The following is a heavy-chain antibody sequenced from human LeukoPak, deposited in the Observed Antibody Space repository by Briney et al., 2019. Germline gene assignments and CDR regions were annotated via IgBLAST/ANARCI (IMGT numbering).Heavy chain of an antibody. CDR2: INAGNGNT. D-gene: IGHD6-13*01. CDR1: GYTFTSYA. V-gene: IGHV1-3*01. Sequence: ASVKVSCKASGYTFTSYAMHWVRQAPGQRLERMGWINAGNGNTKYSQKFQGRVTITRDTSASTAYMELSSLRSEDTAVYYCARGYSSSWYSAFDYWGQGTLVTVSS. CDR3: ARGYSSSWYSAFDY. J-gene: IGHJ4*02.